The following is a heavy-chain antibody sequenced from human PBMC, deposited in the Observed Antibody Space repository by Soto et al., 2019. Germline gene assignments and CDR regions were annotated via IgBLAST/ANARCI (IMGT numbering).Heavy chain of an antibody. CDR3: AHRRTTATAISGPSAFDF. V-gene: IGHV2-5*01. Sequence: SGPTLVNPTQTLTLTCSFSGFSLSTSGVSVGWIRQPPGKSLEWLALVYWNDDRRYKPSLKNRITITKDTSKNQVVLTMTNVDPADTATYYCAHRRTTATAISGPSAFDFWGQGTLVTVSS. CDR1: GFSLSTSGVS. J-gene: IGHJ4*02. D-gene: IGHD4-17*01. CDR2: VYWNDDR.